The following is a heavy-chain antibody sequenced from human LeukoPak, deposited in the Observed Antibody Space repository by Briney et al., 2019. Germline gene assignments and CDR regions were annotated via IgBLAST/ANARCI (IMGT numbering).Heavy chain of an antibody. J-gene: IGHJ4*02. Sequence: ASVKVSCKTSGYTFAGYYIHWVRQAPGQGLEWMAWINPNSGGTNYAQTFQGRVTMTSDTSISTAYMELSSLRSDDTAIYYCARSPYDVLTGSPDYWGQGTLVTVSS. CDR3: ARSPYDVLTGSPDY. CDR2: INPNSGGT. D-gene: IGHD3-9*01. CDR1: GYTFAGYY. V-gene: IGHV1-2*02.